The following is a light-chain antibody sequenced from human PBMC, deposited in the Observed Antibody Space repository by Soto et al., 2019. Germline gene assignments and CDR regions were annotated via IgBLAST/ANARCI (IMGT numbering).Light chain of an antibody. CDR1: QSVSSN. CDR2: GAS. Sequence: EIVMTQSPATLSVSPGERAALSCRASQSVSSNFAWYQQKPGQAPRLLIYGASTRATGIPATFSGSGSGTEFTLTISSLQSEDFAVYYCQQYNGWPYTFGQGTKLEIK. CDR3: QQYNGWPYT. V-gene: IGKV3-15*01. J-gene: IGKJ2*01.